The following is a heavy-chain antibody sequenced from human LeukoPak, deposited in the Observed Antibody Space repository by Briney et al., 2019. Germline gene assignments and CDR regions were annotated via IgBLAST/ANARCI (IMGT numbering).Heavy chain of an antibody. Sequence: SETLSLTCTVSGGSISSYYWSWIRQPAGKGLEWIGRIYTSGSTNYNPSLKSRVTMSVDTSKNQFSLKLSSVTAADTAVYYRAREKSSGWVSYFDYWGQGTLVTVSS. CDR2: IYTSGST. CDR3: AREKSSGWVSYFDY. D-gene: IGHD6-19*01. J-gene: IGHJ4*02. V-gene: IGHV4-4*07. CDR1: GGSISSYY.